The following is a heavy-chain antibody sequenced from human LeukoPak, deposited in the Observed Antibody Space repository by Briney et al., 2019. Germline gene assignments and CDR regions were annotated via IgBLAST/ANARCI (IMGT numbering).Heavy chain of an antibody. D-gene: IGHD1-1*01. CDR3: ARATTTGTFGP. CDR2: ISAYNGNT. CDR1: GYTFTNYD. V-gene: IGHV1-18*01. J-gene: IGHJ5*02. Sequence: GASVKVSCKASGYTFTNYDVTWVRQAPGQGLEWMGWISAYNGNTNYAQKLQGRVTMTTDTSTGTAYMELRSLRSDDTAVYYCARATTTGTFGPWGQGTLVTVSS.